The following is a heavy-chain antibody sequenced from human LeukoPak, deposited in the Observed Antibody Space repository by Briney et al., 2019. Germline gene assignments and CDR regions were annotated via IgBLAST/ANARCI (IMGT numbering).Heavy chain of an antibody. D-gene: IGHD1-26*01. CDR2: FDPEDGET. CDR1: GITLNDLS. V-gene: IGHV1-24*01. Sequence: GASVKVSCRVSGITLNDLSIQWVRQAPGKGLEWMGGFDPEDGETIYAPKFQARVTMTQDTYEDTAYMELSSLRSEDTAAYYCATDGIPGATTTLDYWGQGTLVTVSS. CDR3: ATDGIPGATTTLDY. J-gene: IGHJ4*02.